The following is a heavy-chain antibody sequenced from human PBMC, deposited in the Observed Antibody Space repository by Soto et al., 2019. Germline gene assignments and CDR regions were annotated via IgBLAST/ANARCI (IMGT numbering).Heavy chain of an antibody. D-gene: IGHD6-13*01. J-gene: IGHJ5*02. CDR3: TRDASRDSSARGWFDP. V-gene: IGHV3-7*01. CDR1: GFTFSSYW. CDR2: IKQDGSEK. Sequence: GGSLRLSCAASGFTFSSYWMSWVRQAPGKGLEWVANIKQDGSEKYYVDSVKGRFTISRDNAKNSLHLQMNSLRAEDTAVYYCTRDASRDSSARGWFDPWGPGTLVTVSS.